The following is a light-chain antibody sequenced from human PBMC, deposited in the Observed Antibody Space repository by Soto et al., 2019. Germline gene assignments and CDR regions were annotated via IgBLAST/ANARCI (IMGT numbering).Light chain of an antibody. J-gene: IGKJ4*01. Sequence: EIVLTQSPATLSLSPGERATLSCRASQSVSSYLAWYQQKPGQAPRLLIYDASNGATGIPARFSGSGSGTDFTLTISSLEPEDFAVYYCQQRSNWPSTFGGGTKVDIK. CDR2: DAS. CDR1: QSVSSY. CDR3: QQRSNWPST. V-gene: IGKV3-11*01.